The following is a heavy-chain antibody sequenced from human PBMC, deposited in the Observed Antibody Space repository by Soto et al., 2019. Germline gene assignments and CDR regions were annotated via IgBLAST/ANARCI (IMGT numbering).Heavy chain of an antibody. CDR2: IYYSGST. J-gene: IGHJ4*02. D-gene: IGHD3-22*01. CDR3: ARDSPYYYASSGYYRYFDD. Sequence: LXLTCTVFGCSVSSGSYYWNWSRQPPGKGLEWIGYIYYSGSTNYNPSLKSRVTISVDTSKNQFSLKLSSVTAADTAVYYCARDSPYYYASSGYYRYFDDWGQGTLVTVSS. V-gene: IGHV4-61*01. CDR1: GCSVSSGSYY.